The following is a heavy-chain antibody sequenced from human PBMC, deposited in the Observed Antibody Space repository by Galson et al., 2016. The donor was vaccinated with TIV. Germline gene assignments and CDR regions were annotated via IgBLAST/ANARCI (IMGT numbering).Heavy chain of an antibody. CDR2: IYPGNSDT. CDR1: GYSFATYW. J-gene: IGHJ4*02. D-gene: IGHD2-2*01. CDR3: ATSVLPPAVMPATRLHS. V-gene: IGHV5-51*03. Sequence: QSGAEVKKPGESLKISCQGSGYSFATYWIAWVRQMPGKGLDWMGIIYPGNSDTRYSPSFQGQVTISADRSTNTAYLQWSSLKASDTAIYYCATSVLPPAVMPATRLHSWGQGTLVTVSS.